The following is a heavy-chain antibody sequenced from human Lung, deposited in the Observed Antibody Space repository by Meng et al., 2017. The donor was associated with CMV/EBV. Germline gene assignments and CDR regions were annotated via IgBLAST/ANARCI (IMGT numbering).Heavy chain of an antibody. J-gene: IGHJ6*02. CDR2: IYFTGNT. Sequence: SXTLSLXXXFSGGSFNSGDYYWSWIRQPPGKGLEWIGYIYFTGNTYHNPSLRSRLTISVDTSRNQFSLRLSSVTAGDTAVYYCARVFWNDRIYYGMDVWGPGTXVTVSS. CDR3: ARVFWNDRIYYGMDV. CDR1: GGSFNSGDYY. V-gene: IGHV4-30-4*02. D-gene: IGHD1-1*01.